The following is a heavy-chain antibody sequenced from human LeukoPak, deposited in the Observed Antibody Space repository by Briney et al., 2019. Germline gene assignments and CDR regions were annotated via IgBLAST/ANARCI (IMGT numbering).Heavy chain of an antibody. CDR2: IYYSGST. CDR1: GGSVSSYY. V-gene: IGHV4-59*08. CDR3: ARRKVEMATGFDY. J-gene: IGHJ4*02. D-gene: IGHD5-24*01. Sequence: SETLSLTCTVSGGSVSSYYWSWIRQPPGKGLEWIGYIYYSGSTNYNPSLKSRVTISVTTSKTQSSLKLSSVTAADTAVYYCARRKVEMATGFDYWGQGTLVTVSS.